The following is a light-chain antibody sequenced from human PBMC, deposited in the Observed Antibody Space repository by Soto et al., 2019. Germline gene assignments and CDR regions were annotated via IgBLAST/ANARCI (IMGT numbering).Light chain of an antibody. CDR2: DTS. Sequence: DLQMTQSPSSLSASVGDRVTITCQASQYISTYLNWYQHKSGKAPKLLIYDTSNLQAGVPSRFSGSGSGTDFTFTISSLQPEDIGSYYCQQYDNLFTFGPGTKVDIK. CDR1: QYISTY. J-gene: IGKJ3*01. CDR3: QQYDNLFT. V-gene: IGKV1-33*01.